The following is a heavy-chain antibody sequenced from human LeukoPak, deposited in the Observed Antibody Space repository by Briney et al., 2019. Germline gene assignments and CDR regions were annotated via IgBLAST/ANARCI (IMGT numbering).Heavy chain of an antibody. V-gene: IGHV3-7*01. CDR1: GFTFSSYW. CDR3: ARDGGRKDDY. D-gene: IGHD2-15*01. CDR2: IKQDGSEK. Sequence: GSLRLSCTASGFTFSSYWMTWVRQAPGKGLEWVANIKQDGSEKYYVDSVKGRFTISRDNTKNSLYLQMNSLRAEDTAVYYCARDGGRKDDYWGQGTLVTVSS. J-gene: IGHJ4*02.